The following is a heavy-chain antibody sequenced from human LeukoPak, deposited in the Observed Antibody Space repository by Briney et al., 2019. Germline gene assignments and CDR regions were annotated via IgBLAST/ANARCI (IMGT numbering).Heavy chain of an antibody. Sequence: SETLSLTCAVYGEPFSGYYWTWIRQPPGKGLEWIGQIDHSGSVNYNPSLASRASISADKPKKKFCLKVTSVSAAATAVYFCARGHCTSRFDYWGQGARVSVSS. V-gene: IGHV4-34*01. J-gene: IGHJ4*02. D-gene: IGHD2-21*01. CDR1: GEPFSGYY. CDR2: IDHSGSV. CDR3: ARGHCTSRFDY.